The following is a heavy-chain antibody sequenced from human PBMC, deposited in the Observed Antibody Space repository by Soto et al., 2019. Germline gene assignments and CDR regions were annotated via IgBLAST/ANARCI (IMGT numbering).Heavy chain of an antibody. CDR3: ARSSITIFGVVNKFDY. J-gene: IGHJ4*02. D-gene: IGHD3-3*01. V-gene: IGHV3-11*01. CDR2: ISSSGSTI. Sequence: PGGFLRLSCAASGFTFSDYYMSWIRQAPGKGLEWVSYISSSGSTIYYADSVKGRFTISRDNAKNSLYLQMNSLRAEDTAVYYCARSSITIFGVVNKFDYWGQGTLVTVSS. CDR1: GFTFSDYY.